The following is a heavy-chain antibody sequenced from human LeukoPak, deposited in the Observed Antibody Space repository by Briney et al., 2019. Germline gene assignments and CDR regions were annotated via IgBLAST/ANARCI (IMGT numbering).Heavy chain of an antibody. CDR3: ASYCTNGVCFH. D-gene: IGHD2-8*01. Sequence: SETLSLTCTVSGGSISSGDYYWSWIRRPPGKGLEWIGYIYYSGSTYYNPSLKSRVTISVDTSKNQFSLKLSSVTAADTAVYYCASYCTNGVCFHWGQGTLVTVSS. J-gene: IGHJ4*02. V-gene: IGHV4-30-4*08. CDR2: IYYSGST. CDR1: GGSISSGDYY.